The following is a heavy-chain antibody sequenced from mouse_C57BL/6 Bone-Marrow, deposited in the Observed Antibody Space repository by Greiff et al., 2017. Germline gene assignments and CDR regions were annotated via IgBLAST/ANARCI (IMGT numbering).Heavy chain of an antibody. D-gene: IGHD1-1*01. CDR3: ARCGYFSTIVATDFYAMDY. Sequence: QVQLQQSGAGLVQPGASLRLSCKASGYTFTTYWMDGVKQRHARGLGWIGRIDPNSGGTKYNDKFKKRGILTVEKPSSTLYMQLISLESENCAVYYCARCGYFSTIVATDFYAMDYWGPGTSVTVSS. CDR2: IDPNSGGT. V-gene: IGHV1-72*01. J-gene: IGHJ4*01. CDR1: GYTFTTYW.